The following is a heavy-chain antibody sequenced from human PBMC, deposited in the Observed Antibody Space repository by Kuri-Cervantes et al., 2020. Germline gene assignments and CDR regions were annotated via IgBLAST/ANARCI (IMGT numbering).Heavy chain of an antibody. CDR1: GAPMNSGDYY. J-gene: IGHJ4*02. CDR3: ATNYGSGIGSFDY. D-gene: IGHD3-10*01. V-gene: IGHV4-30-4*01. Sequence: SCTVSGAPMNSGDYYWSWVRQPPGKGLEWIGYIYYSGTTYYNPSLKSRVSISVDASKNEVSLNVTSVTAADTAVHYCATNYGSGIGSFDYWGQGTLVTVSS. CDR2: IYYSGTT.